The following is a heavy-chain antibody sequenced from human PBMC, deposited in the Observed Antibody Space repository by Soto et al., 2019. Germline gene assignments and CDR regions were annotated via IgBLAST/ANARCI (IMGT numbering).Heavy chain of an antibody. Sequence: PSETLSLTCTVSGGSISSSSYYWGWIRQPPGKGLEWIGSIYYSGSTYYNPSLKSRVTISVDTSKNQFSLKLSSVTAADTAVYYCARPDTAMAYFDYWGHGTLVTVSS. CDR2: IYYSGST. V-gene: IGHV4-39*01. CDR1: GGSISSSSYY. D-gene: IGHD5-18*01. J-gene: IGHJ4*01. CDR3: ARPDTAMAYFDY.